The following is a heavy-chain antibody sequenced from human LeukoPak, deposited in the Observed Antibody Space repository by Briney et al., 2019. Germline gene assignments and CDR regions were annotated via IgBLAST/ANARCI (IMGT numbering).Heavy chain of an antibody. CDR3: AKASSYYDSTGYYYHFDY. J-gene: IGHJ4*02. CDR1: GFGFSSYA. V-gene: IGHV3-23*01. CDR2: ISGGGDNT. D-gene: IGHD3-22*01. Sequence: GGSLRLSCAVSGFGFSSYAMSWVRQAPGKGLEWVSGISGGGDNTYYADYADSVKGRFTISRDNSKNTLYLQMITLRAEDTAVYYCAKASSYYDSTGYYYHFDYWGQGTLVTVSS.